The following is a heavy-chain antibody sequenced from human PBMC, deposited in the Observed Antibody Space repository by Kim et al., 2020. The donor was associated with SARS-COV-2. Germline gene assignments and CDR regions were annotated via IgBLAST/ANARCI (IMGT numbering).Heavy chain of an antibody. CDR1: GFTFSSYS. V-gene: IGHV3-48*04. CDR2: ISSSSSTI. Sequence: GGSLRLSCAASGFTFSSYSMNWVRQAPGKGLEWVSYISSSSSTIYYADSVKGRFTISRDNAKNSLYLQMNSLRAEDTAVYYCARDDPPHYGSGKVYYYYGMDVWGQGTTVTVSS. CDR3: ARDDPPHYGSGKVYYYYGMDV. D-gene: IGHD3-10*01. J-gene: IGHJ6*02.